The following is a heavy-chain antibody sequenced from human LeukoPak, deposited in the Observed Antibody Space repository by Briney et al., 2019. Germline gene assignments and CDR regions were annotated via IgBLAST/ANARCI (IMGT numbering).Heavy chain of an antibody. Sequence: SETLSLTCTVSGYSISSGYYWGWIRQPPGKGLEWIGSIYHSGSTYYNPSLKSRVTISVDTSKNQFSLKLSSVTAADTAVYYCARDWAVAGPLDYWGQGTLVTVSS. J-gene: IGHJ4*02. CDR3: ARDWAVAGPLDY. V-gene: IGHV4-38-2*02. CDR1: GYSISSGYY. D-gene: IGHD6-19*01. CDR2: IYHSGST.